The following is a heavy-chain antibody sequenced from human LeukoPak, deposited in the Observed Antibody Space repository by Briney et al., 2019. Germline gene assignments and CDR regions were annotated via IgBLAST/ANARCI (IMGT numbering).Heavy chain of an antibody. Sequence: GGSLRLSCAASGFTFDDYGMSWVRQAPGKGLEWVSGINWNGGSTGYADSVKGRFTISRDNAKNSLYLQMISLRAEDTALYYCARDYSNYVSTDYWGQGTLVTVSS. CDR2: INWNGGST. CDR1: GFTFDDYG. D-gene: IGHD4-11*01. V-gene: IGHV3-20*04. CDR3: ARDYSNYVSTDY. J-gene: IGHJ4*02.